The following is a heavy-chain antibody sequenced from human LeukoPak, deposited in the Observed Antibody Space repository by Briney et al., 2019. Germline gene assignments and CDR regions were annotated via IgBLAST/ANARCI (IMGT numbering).Heavy chain of an antibody. D-gene: IGHD6-19*01. CDR1: GFTFSSYA. Sequence: PGRSLRLSCAASGFTFSSYAMHRVRQAPGKGLEWVALISYDGSTRDYVDSEKGRFTTSRDNSTNTLYLQMDSLRPEDTAVYYCARAPYSSGWYYFDYWGQGTLVTVSS. CDR2: ISYDGSTR. CDR3: ARAPYSSGWYYFDY. J-gene: IGHJ4*02. V-gene: IGHV3-30*04.